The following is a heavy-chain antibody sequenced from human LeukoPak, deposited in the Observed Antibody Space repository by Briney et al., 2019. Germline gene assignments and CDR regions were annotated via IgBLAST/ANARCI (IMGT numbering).Heavy chain of an antibody. CDR2: ISDRSNTI. D-gene: IGHD2/OR15-2a*01. V-gene: IGHV3-48*01. CDR3: ARDSPNIHVHF. J-gene: IGHJ4*02. Sequence: PGGSLRLSCAASGLTLSTDSVNWVRQAPGRGLEWLSYISDRSNTIHYVDSVKGRFTISRDDAKNLVYLQMNSLKAEDTAVYYCARDSPNIHVHFWGQGTLVTVSS. CDR1: GLTLSTDS.